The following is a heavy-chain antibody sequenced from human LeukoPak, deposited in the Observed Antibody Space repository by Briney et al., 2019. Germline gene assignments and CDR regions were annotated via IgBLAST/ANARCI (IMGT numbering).Heavy chain of an antibody. CDR1: GFTFNSYS. CDR3: ARMRYTFNYEGNYHFMDV. CDR2: ITSSSTYI. D-gene: IGHD2-2*02. Sequence: PGGSLRLSCTASGFTFNSYSMTWVRQAPGKGLERVSSITSSSTYIYYADSMKGRFTISRGNANNSLYLQMNRLRAEDTALFFCARMRYTFNYEGNYHFMDVWGKGTTVTVSS. J-gene: IGHJ6*03. V-gene: IGHV3-21*01.